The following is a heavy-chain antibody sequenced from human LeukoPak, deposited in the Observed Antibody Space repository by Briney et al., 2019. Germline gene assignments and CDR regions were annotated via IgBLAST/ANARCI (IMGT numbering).Heavy chain of an antibody. CDR2: IDYSGNT. CDR3: ARRVEWELLAYDVFDI. Sequence: SETLSLTCSVSGVSISSSDYYWNWIRQPPGKGLEWIGSIDYSGNTYYKPSLKSRVTMAVDTSKNQFSLRLTSVTAADTAVYYCARRVEWELLAYDVFDIWGQGTMVTVSS. D-gene: IGHD3-22*01. J-gene: IGHJ3*02. CDR1: GVSISSSDYY. V-gene: IGHV4-39*07.